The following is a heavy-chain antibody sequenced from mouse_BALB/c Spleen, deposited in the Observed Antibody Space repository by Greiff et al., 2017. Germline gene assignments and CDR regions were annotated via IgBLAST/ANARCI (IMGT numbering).Heavy chain of an antibody. Sequence: DVKLQESGGGLVQPGGSRKLSCAASGFTFSSFGMHWVRQAPEKGLEWVAYISSGSSTIYYADTVKGRFTISRDNPKNTLFLQMTSLRSEDTAMYYCARWRYGNPYAMDYWGQGTSVTVSS. CDR2: ISSGSSTI. D-gene: IGHD2-10*02. V-gene: IGHV5-17*02. J-gene: IGHJ4*01. CDR1: GFTFSSFG. CDR3: ARWRYGNPYAMDY.